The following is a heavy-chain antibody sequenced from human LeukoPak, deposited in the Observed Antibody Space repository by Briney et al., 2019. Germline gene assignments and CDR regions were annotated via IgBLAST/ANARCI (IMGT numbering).Heavy chain of an antibody. J-gene: IGHJ3*02. CDR1: GGSIRSYY. CDR3: ASSKYCGGDCYQPSGAFDI. Sequence: SETLSLTCTVSGGSIRSYYWSWIRQPAGKGLDWIGRIYTSGSTNYNPSLKSRVTMSVDTSKNQFSLKLSSVTAADTAVYYCASSKYCGGDCYQPSGAFDIWGQGTMVTVSS. V-gene: IGHV4-4*07. CDR2: IYTSGST. D-gene: IGHD2-21*02.